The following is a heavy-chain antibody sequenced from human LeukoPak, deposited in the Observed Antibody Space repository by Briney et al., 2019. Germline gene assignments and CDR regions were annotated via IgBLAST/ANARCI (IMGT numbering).Heavy chain of an antibody. Sequence: ASVKVSCKASGYTFTSYDINWVRQATGQGLEWMGWMNPNSGNTGYAQKFQGRVTITRNTSISTAYMELSSLRSEDTAVYYCARRLEPNDAFDIWAKGQWSPSLQ. D-gene: IGHD1-1*01. J-gene: IGHJ3*02. CDR3: ARRLEPNDAFDI. CDR2: MNPNSGNT. V-gene: IGHV1-8*03. CDR1: GYTFTSYD.